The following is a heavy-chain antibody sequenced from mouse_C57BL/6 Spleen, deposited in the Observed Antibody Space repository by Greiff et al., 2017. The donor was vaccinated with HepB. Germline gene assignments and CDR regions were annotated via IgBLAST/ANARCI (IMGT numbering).Heavy chain of an antibody. CDR1: GYAFSSSW. J-gene: IGHJ2*01. D-gene: IGHD3-2*02. Sequence: QVQLQQSGPELVKPGASVKISCKASGYAFSSSWMNWVKQRPGKGLEWIGRIYPGDGDTNYNGKFKGKATLTADKSSSTAYMQLSSLTSEDSAVYFCARSLTAQAPSFDYWGQGTTLTVSS. V-gene: IGHV1-82*01. CDR2: IYPGDGDT. CDR3: ARSLTAQAPSFDY.